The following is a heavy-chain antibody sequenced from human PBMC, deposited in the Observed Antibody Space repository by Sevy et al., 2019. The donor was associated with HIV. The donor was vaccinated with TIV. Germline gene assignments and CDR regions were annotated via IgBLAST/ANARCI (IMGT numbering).Heavy chain of an antibody. CDR2: IRSETYGETT. V-gene: IGHV3-49*03. CDR3: TRRASRVYGDHLNLY. D-gene: IGHD2-21*02. CDR1: GFTFGDYA. Sequence: GGSLRLSFTASGFTFGDYAMIWFRQAPGRGLEWVGFIRSETYGETTEYAASVKGRFTVSRDDSKSIVYLQMNSLKTEDTAVYYCTRRASRVYGDHLNLYWGQGTLVTVSS. J-gene: IGHJ4*02.